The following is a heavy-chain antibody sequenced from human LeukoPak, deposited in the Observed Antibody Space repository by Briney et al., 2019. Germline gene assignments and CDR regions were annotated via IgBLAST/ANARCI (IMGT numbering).Heavy chain of an antibody. Sequence: ASVKVSCKASGYTFTSYGISWVRQATGQGLEWMGWMNPNSGNTGYAQKFQGRVTMTRNTSISTAYMELSSLRSEDTAVYYCARSPPLGYCSGGSCYDEYNWFDPWGQGTLVTVSS. CDR2: MNPNSGNT. D-gene: IGHD2-15*01. J-gene: IGHJ5*02. CDR1: GYTFTSYG. CDR3: ARSPPLGYCSGGSCYDEYNWFDP. V-gene: IGHV1-8*02.